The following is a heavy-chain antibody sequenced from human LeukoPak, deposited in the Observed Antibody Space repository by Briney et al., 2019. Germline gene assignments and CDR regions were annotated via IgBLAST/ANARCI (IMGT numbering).Heavy chain of an antibody. V-gene: IGHV4-59*01. Sequence: SETLSLTCNVSGDSISSYYWNWIRQPPGKGLEWIGYIYYTGSTDYNPSLKSRVIILVDTSKNQFSLKLSSVTAADTAVYYCARHSGSAIGFDYWGQGTLVTVSS. D-gene: IGHD1-26*01. CDR3: ARHSGSAIGFDY. J-gene: IGHJ4*02. CDR1: GDSISSYY. CDR2: IYYTGST.